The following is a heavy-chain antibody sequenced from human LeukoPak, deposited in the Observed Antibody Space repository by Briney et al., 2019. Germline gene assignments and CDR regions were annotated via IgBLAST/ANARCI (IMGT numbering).Heavy chain of an antibody. CDR2: IYHSGST. V-gene: IGHV4-30-2*01. J-gene: IGHJ3*02. CDR1: GGSISSGRYS. D-gene: IGHD1-26*01. Sequence: PSETLSLTCAVSGGSISSGRYSWSWIRQPPGKGLEWIGYIYHSGSTYYNLSLKSRVTISVDRSKNQFSLKLSSVTAADTAVYYCARADMLLFGAVGGAFDIWGQGTVVTVSS. CDR3: ARADMLLFGAVGGAFDI.